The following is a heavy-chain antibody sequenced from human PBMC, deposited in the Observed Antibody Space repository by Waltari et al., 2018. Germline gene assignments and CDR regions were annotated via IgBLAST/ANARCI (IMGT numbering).Heavy chain of an antibody. CDR3: ARDRGRGLYLDS. J-gene: IGHJ4*02. D-gene: IGHD1-26*01. CDR2: IHGSGRS. CDR1: GDSISGSYW. Sequence: QVQLQESGPGLVKPSGTLSVTCAVSGDSISGSYWWSWVRQPPGKGLEWIGQIHGSGRSNSNPSLESRLTVSMDTSSNHFSLTVTSATAADTAIYYCARDRGRGLYLDSWGQGTLVTVSP. V-gene: IGHV4-4*02.